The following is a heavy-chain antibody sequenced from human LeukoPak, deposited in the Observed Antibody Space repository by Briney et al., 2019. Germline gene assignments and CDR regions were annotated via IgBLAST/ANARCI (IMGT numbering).Heavy chain of an antibody. V-gene: IGHV3-30*14. J-gene: IGHJ4*02. Sequence: PGGSLRLSCAVSGFTFSSYAMHWVRQAPGKGLEWVAVISYDGSNKYYADSVKGRFTISRDNSKNTLDLQMTGLRAEDTAVYYCARERGRGRDSPWFDYWGQGTLVTVSS. CDR2: ISYDGSNK. D-gene: IGHD1-26*01. CDR3: ARERGRGRDSPWFDY. CDR1: GFTFSSYA.